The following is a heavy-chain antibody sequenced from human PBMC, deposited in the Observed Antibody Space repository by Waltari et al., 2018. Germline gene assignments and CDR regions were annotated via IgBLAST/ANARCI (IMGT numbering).Heavy chain of an antibody. CDR3: ASSSPITGTPFDY. CDR2: IYYSGST. Sequence: QLQLQESGPGLVKPSETLSLPCTVSGGSISSSRYYWGWISQPPGEGLEWIGSIYYSGSTYYNPSLKSRVTISVDTSKNQFSLKLSSVTAADTAVYYCASSSPITGTPFDYWGQGTLVTVSS. CDR1: GGSISSSRYY. V-gene: IGHV4-39*01. D-gene: IGHD1-7*01. J-gene: IGHJ4*02.